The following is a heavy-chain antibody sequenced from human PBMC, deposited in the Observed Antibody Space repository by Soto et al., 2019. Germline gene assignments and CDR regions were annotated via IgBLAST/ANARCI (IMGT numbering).Heavy chain of an antibody. Sequence: GGSLRLSCAASGFTVSGYYMSWIRQAPGKGLGWISYISSDSRHTNHADSVKGRFTISRDNAKNSLYLQMNSLRAEDTAVYFCATGQQVRMADIWGQGTMVTVSS. V-gene: IGHV3-11*03. CDR2: ISSDSRHT. CDR1: GFTVSGYY. CDR3: ATGQQVRMADI. J-gene: IGHJ3*02. D-gene: IGHD6-13*01.